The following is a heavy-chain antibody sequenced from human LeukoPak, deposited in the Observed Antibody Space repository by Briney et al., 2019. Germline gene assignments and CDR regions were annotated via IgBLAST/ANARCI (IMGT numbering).Heavy chain of an antibody. CDR3: ARAVGAAAGYFDY. Sequence: PGGSLRLSCAASGFTFSSYAMHWVRQAPGKGLEWVAVISYDGSNKYYADSVKGRFTISRDNSKNTLYLQMNSLRVEDTAVYYCARAVGAAAGYFDYWGQGTLVTVSS. CDR1: GFTFSSYA. D-gene: IGHD6-13*01. CDR2: ISYDGSNK. J-gene: IGHJ4*02. V-gene: IGHV3-30-3*01.